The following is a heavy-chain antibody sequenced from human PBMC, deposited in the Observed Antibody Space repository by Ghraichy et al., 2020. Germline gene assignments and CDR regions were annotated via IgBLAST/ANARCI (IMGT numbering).Heavy chain of an antibody. J-gene: IGHJ4*02. CDR2: IRQDGSET. CDR1: GFSFSSYW. D-gene: IGHD1-26*01. Sequence: GESLRLSCAASGFSFSSYWMSWVRQAPGKGLEWVANIRQDGSETYYVDSVKGRFTISRDNAKNSLYLQMNSLRAEDTAVYYCASHYSGSYSGFDYWGQGTLVTVSS. CDR3: ASHYSGSYSGFDY. V-gene: IGHV3-7*01.